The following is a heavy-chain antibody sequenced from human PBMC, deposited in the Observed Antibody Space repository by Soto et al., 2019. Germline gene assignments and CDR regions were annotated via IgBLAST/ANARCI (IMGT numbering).Heavy chain of an antibody. V-gene: IGHV4-34*01. J-gene: IGHJ6*02. D-gene: IGHD2-2*01. CDR2: INHSGST. CDR3: ARVVPAAKSLYYYGMDV. CDR1: GGSFSGYY. Sequence: SETLSLTCAVYGGSFSGYYWSWIRQPQGKGLEWIGEINHSGSTNYNPSLKSRVTISVDTSKNQFSLKLSSVTAADTAVYYCARVVPAAKSLYYYGMDVWGQGTTVTVSS.